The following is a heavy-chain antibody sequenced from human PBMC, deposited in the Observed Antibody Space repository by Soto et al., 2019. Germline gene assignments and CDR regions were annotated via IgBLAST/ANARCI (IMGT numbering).Heavy chain of an antibody. CDR2: IYYSGST. CDR3: ARRILPGQYSGPTSAFDI. Sequence: SETLSLTCTVSGGSISSYYWSWIRQPPGKGLEWIGYIYYSGSTNYNPSLKSRVTISVDTSKNQFSLKLSSVTAADTAVYYCARRILPGQYSGPTSAFDIWGQGTMVTVSS. V-gene: IGHV4-59*08. D-gene: IGHD6-6*01. CDR1: GGSISSYY. J-gene: IGHJ3*02.